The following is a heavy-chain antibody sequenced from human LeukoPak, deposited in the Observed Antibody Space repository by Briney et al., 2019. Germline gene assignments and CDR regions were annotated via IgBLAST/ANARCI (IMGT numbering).Heavy chain of an antibody. CDR2: INPNSGGA. J-gene: IGHJ4*02. D-gene: IGHD3-22*01. V-gene: IGHV1-2*02. Sequence: GASVKVSCKASGYTFTGHYMHWVRQAPGHGLEWMGWINPNSGGAKYAQRFQGRVTMTRDTSISTAYMELSRLRSDDTAVYYCARDLITIDSSGYYQLPDYWGQGTLVTVSS. CDR1: GYTFTGHY. CDR3: ARDLITIDSSGYYQLPDY.